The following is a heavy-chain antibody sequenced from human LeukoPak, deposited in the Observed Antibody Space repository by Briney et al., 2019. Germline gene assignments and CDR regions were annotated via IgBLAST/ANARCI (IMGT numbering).Heavy chain of an antibody. D-gene: IGHD3-9*01. Sequence: SETLSLTCTVSGVSITSYKWSWLRQSPGKGLEWIGFISTSGRTDYDPSLTSRVSMSVDTSKSQVSLRLSSVTAEDTAVYYCATSYDNKIVPYDCWGQGILVTVSS. CDR1: GVSITSYK. V-gene: IGHV4-4*09. CDR3: ATSYDNKIVPYDC. CDR2: ISTSGRT. J-gene: IGHJ4*02.